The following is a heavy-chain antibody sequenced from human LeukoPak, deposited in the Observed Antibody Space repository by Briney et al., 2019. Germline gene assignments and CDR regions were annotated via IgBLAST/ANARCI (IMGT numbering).Heavy chain of an antibody. D-gene: IGHD3-9*01. CDR3: VRDYENLTGSKTRLHY. V-gene: IGHV3-21*01. CDR1: GFTFSRYS. J-gene: IGHJ4*02. CDR2: ISSSSSYI. Sequence: PGGSLRLSCAASGFTFSRYSMNWVRQAPGKGLEWVSCISSSSSYIYYANSVKGRFTISRDNAKNSLYLQMNSLRAEDTAVYYCVRDYENLTGSKTRLHYWGQGTLVTVSS.